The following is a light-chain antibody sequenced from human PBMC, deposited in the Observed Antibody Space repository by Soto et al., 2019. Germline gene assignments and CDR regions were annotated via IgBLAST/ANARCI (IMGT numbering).Light chain of an antibody. Sequence: EIVLTQSPATLSLSPGERATLSCRASQSVSNSLAWYQQKPGQAPRLLIYDTSNRATGIPARFSGSGSGTDFTLTISSLEPEDFAVYYCQQRTSWPPFTFGPGTKVDVK. CDR2: DTS. CDR3: QQRTSWPPFT. CDR1: QSVSNS. J-gene: IGKJ3*01. V-gene: IGKV3-11*01.